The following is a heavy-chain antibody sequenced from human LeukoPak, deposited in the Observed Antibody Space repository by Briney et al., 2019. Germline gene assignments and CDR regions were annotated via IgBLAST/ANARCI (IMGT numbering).Heavy chain of an antibody. CDR2: ISAYNGNT. CDR1: GYTFTSYG. V-gene: IGHV1-18*01. D-gene: IGHD6-19*01. J-gene: IGHJ4*02. Sequence: GASVKVSCKASGYTFTSYGISWVRQAPGQGLEWMGWISAYNGNTNYAQELQGRVTMTTDTSTSTAYMELRSLRSDGTAVYYCARIRSWQWLVLDFDYWGQGTLVTVSS. CDR3: ARIRSWQWLVLDFDY.